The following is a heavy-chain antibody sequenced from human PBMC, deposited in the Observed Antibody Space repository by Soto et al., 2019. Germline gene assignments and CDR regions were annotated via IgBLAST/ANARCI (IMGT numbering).Heavy chain of an antibody. V-gene: IGHV2-5*01. D-gene: IGHD3-10*01. Sequence: QITLTESGPTLVKPTQTLTLTCTFSGFSLSTSGAGVGWIRQPPGEALEWLALLYWNEDKRYNPSLKNRLTIPTDTSKNQVVITMSNMDPVDTATYFCVSGSFPNWCDPWGLGSHVTVSS. CDR1: GFSLSTSGAG. CDR2: LYWNEDK. J-gene: IGHJ5*02. CDR3: VSGSFPNWCDP.